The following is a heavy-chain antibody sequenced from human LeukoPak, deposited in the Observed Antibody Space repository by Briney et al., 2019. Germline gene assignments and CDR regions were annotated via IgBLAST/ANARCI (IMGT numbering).Heavy chain of an antibody. CDR2: IYYSGST. Sequence: SETLSLTCTVSGGSISSYYWSWIRQPPGKGLEWIGYIYYSGSTNYNPSLKSRVTISVDTSKNQFSLKLSSVTAADTAVYYCARAMDYYDSSGYYYGYFDYWGQGTLVTVSS. D-gene: IGHD3-22*01. CDR1: GGSISSYY. CDR3: ARAMDYYDSSGYYYGYFDY. V-gene: IGHV4-59*01. J-gene: IGHJ4*02.